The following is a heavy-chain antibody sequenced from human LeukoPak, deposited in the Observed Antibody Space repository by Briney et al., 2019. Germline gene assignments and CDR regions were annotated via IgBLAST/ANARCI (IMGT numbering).Heavy chain of an antibody. CDR3: ARVIQLPKEYFQH. Sequence: ASVKVSCKASGYSFTSYAIHWVRQAPGQRLEWMGWINAGNGNTKYSQWFQGRVTITRDTFASTAYMELSSLRSEDTAVYYCARVIQLPKEYFQHWGQGTLVTVSS. J-gene: IGHJ1*01. CDR2: INAGNGNT. D-gene: IGHD2-2*01. V-gene: IGHV1-3*01. CDR1: GYSFTSYA.